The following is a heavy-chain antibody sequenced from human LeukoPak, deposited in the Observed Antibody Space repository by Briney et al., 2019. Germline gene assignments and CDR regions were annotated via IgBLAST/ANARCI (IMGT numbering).Heavy chain of an antibody. D-gene: IGHD2-21*01. CDR1: GFTFSSYA. V-gene: IGHV3-23*01. J-gene: IGHJ4*02. Sequence: GGSLRLSCAASGFTFSSYAMSWVGQTPGKGLEWVSAISGSGGSTYYADSVKGRFTISRDNSKNTPYLQMNSLRAEDTAVYYCASSSYLLYFDYWGQGTLVTVSS. CDR3: ASSSYLLYFDY. CDR2: ISGSGGST.